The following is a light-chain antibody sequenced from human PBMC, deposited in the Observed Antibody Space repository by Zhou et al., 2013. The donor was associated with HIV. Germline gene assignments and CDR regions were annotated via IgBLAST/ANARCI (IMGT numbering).Light chain of an antibody. Sequence: DIQMTQSPSSLSASVGDRVTITCRASQTIINYLNWYQQKPGKAPKLLIYATSSLQGGVPSRFSGSESGTNFTLTISDLHPEDLATYYCQQSYTTPFTFGQGPSWRSN. CDR3: QQSYTTPFT. CDR2: ATS. V-gene: IGKV1-39*01. J-gene: IGKJ2*01. CDR1: QTIINY.